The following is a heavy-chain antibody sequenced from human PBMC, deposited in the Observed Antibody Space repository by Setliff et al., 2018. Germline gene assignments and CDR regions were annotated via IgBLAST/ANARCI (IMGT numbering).Heavy chain of an antibody. CDR3: ATDGPVLNGDYIS. CDR1: GGSISNSNYF. Sequence: SETLSLTCTVSGGSISNSNYFWGWIRQPPGKGLERIGSVSYTGSTYYNPSLKSRVTMSVDKSRNQFSLRLTSVTAADTAVYYCATDGPVLNGDYISWGQGTLVTVSS. V-gene: IGHV4-39*07. CDR2: VSYTGST. D-gene: IGHD3-10*01. J-gene: IGHJ5*02.